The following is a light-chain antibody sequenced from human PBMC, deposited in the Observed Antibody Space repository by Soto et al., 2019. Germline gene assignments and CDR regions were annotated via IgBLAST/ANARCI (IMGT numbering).Light chain of an antibody. CDR1: SSDVGSYNR. J-gene: IGLJ1*01. V-gene: IGLV2-18*01. CDR3: SLYTSSSTYV. Sequence: QSALTQPPSVSGSPGQSVTISCTGTSSDVGSYNRVSWYQQPPGTAPKLMIYEVSNRPSGVPDRFSGSKSGNTASLTISGLPAEDEDDYYCSLYTSSSTYVFGTGTKLTVL. CDR2: EVS.